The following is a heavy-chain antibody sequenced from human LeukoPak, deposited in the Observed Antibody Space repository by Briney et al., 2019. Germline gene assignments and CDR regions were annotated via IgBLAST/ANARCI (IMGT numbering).Heavy chain of an antibody. CDR1: GGSIRSSYYY. CDR2: INHSGST. D-gene: IGHD1-7*01. CDR3: ARAGTMDY. Sequence: SETLSLTCTVSGGSIRSSYYYWGWIRQPPGKGLEWIGEINHSGSTNYNPSLKSRVTISVDTSKNQFSLKLSSVTAADTAVYYCARAGTMDYWGQGTLVTVSS. V-gene: IGHV4-39*07. J-gene: IGHJ4*02.